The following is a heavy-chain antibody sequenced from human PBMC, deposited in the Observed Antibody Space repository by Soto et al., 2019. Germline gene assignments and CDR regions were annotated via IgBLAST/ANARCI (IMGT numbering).Heavy chain of an antibody. CDR3: ARSGHTFGGVF. V-gene: IGHV4-59*01. CDR1: NASIGNYY. Sequence: SETLSLACSICNASIGNYYRIWIRQPPGKGLEHIGYIYYTGSANYNPSLKSRVTMSVDTSNNQFSLQLTSVTAADTAIYYCARSGHTFGGVFWGQGSLVTVS. D-gene: IGHD3-16*01. J-gene: IGHJ4*02. CDR2: IYYTGSA.